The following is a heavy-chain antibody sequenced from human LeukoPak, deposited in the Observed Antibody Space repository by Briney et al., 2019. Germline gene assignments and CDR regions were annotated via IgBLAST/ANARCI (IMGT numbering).Heavy chain of an antibody. V-gene: IGHV3-48*01. J-gene: IGHJ5*02. CDR3: ARDDCSGTRCAKHSNWFDP. CDR1: GFTFSNYG. CDR2: ISTSGTTI. Sequence: PGGSLRLSCAASGFTFSNYGMNWVRQAPGKGLEWVSYISTSGTTIYYADSVKGRFTISRDNADNSLYLQMNSLRAEDTAVYYCARDDCSGTRCAKHSNWFDPWGQGTLVTVSS. D-gene: IGHD2-2*01.